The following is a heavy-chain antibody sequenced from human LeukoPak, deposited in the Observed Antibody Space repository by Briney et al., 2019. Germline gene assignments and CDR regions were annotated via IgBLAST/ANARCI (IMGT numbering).Heavy chain of an antibody. CDR3: ARGRSVGSWYGVDY. CDR1: GGSFSGYY. J-gene: IGHJ4*02. Sequence: KPSETLSLTCAVYGGSFSGYYWSWIRQPPGKGLEWIGEINHSGSTNYNPSLKSRVTISVDTSKNQFSLKLSSVTAADTAVYYCARGRSVGSWYGVDYWGQGTLVTVSS. D-gene: IGHD6-13*01. V-gene: IGHV4-34*01. CDR2: INHSGST.